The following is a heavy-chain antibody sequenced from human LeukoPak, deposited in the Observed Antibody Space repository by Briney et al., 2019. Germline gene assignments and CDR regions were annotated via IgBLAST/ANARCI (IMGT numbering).Heavy chain of an antibody. V-gene: IGHV3-13*01. CDR3: ARGGSYGQVGYYFDY. J-gene: IGHJ4*02. CDR2: IGTAGDT. D-gene: IGHD5-18*01. CDR1: GFTFSSYD. Sequence: GGSLRLSCAASGFTFSSYDMHWVRQATGKGLEWVSAIGTAGDTYYPGSVKGRFTISRENAKNSLYLQMNSLRAGDTAVYYCARGGSYGQVGYYFDYWGQGTLVTVSS.